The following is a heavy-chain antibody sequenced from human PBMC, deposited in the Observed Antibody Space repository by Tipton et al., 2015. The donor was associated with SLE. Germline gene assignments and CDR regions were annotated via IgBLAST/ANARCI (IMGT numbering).Heavy chain of an antibody. CDR2: INHRGGT. CDR1: GGSFSDYF. J-gene: IGHJ3*02. Sequence: LRLSCAVYGGSFSDYFWYWIRQPPGKGLEWIGEINHRGGTNCNPSLKSRLTISVDTSKNQFSLILSLVTAADTGVYYCASPIRIGATEAFDIWGQGTMVTFSS. CDR3: ASPIRIGATEAFDI. V-gene: IGHV4-34*01. D-gene: IGHD1-26*01.